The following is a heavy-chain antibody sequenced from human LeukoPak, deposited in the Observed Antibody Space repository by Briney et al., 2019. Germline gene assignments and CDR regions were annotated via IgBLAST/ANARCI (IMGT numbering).Heavy chain of an antibody. CDR3: ARANYGYSGFGDAFDI. V-gene: IGHV4-59*01. D-gene: IGHD5-12*01. CDR2: IYYSGST. J-gene: IGHJ3*02. Sequence: PSETLSLTCTVSGGSISSYYWSWIRQPPGKGLEWIGYIYYSGSTNYNPSLKSQVTISVDTSKNQFSLKLSSVTAADTAVYYCARANYGYSGFGDAFDIWGQGTMVTVSS. CDR1: GGSISSYY.